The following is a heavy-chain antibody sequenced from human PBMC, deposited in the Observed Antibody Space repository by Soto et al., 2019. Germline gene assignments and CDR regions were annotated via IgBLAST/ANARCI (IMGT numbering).Heavy chain of an antibody. D-gene: IGHD6-13*01. CDR1: GFSLSTSGVG. V-gene: IGHV2-5*02. CDR2: IYWDDDK. J-gene: IGHJ5*02. CDR3: AHLRYSSSWYSLNWFDP. Sequence: QITLKESGPTLVKPTQTLTLTCTFSGFSLSTSGVGVGWIRQPPGKALEWLALIYWDDDKRYSPSLKSRLTITKDTSKNQVVLTRTNMDPVDTATYYCAHLRYSSSWYSLNWFDPWGQGTLVTVSS.